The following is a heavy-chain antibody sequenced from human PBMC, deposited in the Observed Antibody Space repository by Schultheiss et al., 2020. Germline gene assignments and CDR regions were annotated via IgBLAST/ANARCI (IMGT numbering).Heavy chain of an antibody. CDR2: ISSSSSYI. Sequence: GGSLRLSCAASGFTFSSYSMNWVRQAPGKGLEWVSSISSSSSYIYYADSVKGRFTISRDNAKNSLYLQMNSLRAEDTAVYYCARDQDHDYGDLLSYYYYGMDVWGQGTTVTVSS. CDR1: GFTFSSYS. V-gene: IGHV3-21*01. J-gene: IGHJ6*02. CDR3: ARDQDHDYGDLLSYYYYGMDV. D-gene: IGHD4-17*01.